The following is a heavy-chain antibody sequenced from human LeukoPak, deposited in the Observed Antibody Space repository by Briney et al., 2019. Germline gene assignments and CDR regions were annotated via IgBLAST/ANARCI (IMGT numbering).Heavy chain of an antibody. Sequence: GASVKVSCKASGYTFTGYYMHWVRQAPGQGLEWMGWINPNSGGTNYAQKFQGRVTMTRDTSISTAYMELSRLRSDDTAVYYCARDGYNSRWYYHYGMDVWGQGTTVTVSS. CDR1: GYTFTGYY. CDR3: ARDGYNSRWYYHYGMDV. CDR2: INPNSGGT. V-gene: IGHV1-2*02. J-gene: IGHJ6*02. D-gene: IGHD5-24*01.